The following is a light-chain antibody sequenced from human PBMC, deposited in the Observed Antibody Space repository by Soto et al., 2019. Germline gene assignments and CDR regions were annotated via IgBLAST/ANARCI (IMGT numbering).Light chain of an antibody. J-gene: IGKJ5*01. Sequence: ETVMTQSPATLSVSPGEKVTLSCRASESLSRNLAWYQQKSGQAPRLLIYGASTRATGVPGRVSGSGSGTEFTLTISSLQSEDFAVYYCQQYDHWLPTFGQGTRLESK. V-gene: IGKV3-15*01. CDR2: GAS. CDR1: ESLSRN. CDR3: QQYDHWLPT.